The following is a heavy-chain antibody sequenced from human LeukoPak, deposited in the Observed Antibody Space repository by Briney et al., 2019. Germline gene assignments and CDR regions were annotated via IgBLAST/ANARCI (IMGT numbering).Heavy chain of an antibody. D-gene: IGHD3-3*01. V-gene: IGHV4-34*01. CDR1: GGSFSGYY. J-gene: IGHJ3*02. CDR3: ARGGIFGVVLADAFDI. Sequence: SGTLSLTCAVYGGSFSGYYWSWIRQPPGKGLEWIGEINHSGSTNYNPSLKSRGTISVDTSKNQFSLKLSSVTAADTAVYYCARGGIFGVVLADAFDIWGQGTMVTVSS. CDR2: INHSGST.